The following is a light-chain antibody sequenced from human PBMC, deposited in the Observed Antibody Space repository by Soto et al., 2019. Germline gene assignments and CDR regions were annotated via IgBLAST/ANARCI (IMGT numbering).Light chain of an antibody. J-gene: IGLJ1*01. Sequence: SVLTQPPSASGTPGQRVTISCSGSTSNIGSHIVNWYQHVPGTAPKLLITTNNQRPSGVPDRFSGFKSGSSASLVISGLQSEDEAHYYCATWDDSLKGVFGTGTKLTVL. CDR3: ATWDDSLKGV. CDR1: TSNIGSHI. V-gene: IGLV1-44*01. CDR2: TNN.